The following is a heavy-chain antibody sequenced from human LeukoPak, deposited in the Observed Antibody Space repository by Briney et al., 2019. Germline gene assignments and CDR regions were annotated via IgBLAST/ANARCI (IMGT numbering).Heavy chain of an antibody. CDR3: AREKGSGWYGIDY. Sequence: SVKVSCKASGGTFSSYAISWVRQAPGQGLEWMGGIIPIFGTANYAQKFQGRVTITADESTGTAYMELSSLRSEDTAVYYCAREKGSGWYGIDYWGQGTLVTVSS. D-gene: IGHD6-19*01. CDR1: GGTFSSYA. J-gene: IGHJ4*02. CDR2: IIPIFGTA. V-gene: IGHV1-69*01.